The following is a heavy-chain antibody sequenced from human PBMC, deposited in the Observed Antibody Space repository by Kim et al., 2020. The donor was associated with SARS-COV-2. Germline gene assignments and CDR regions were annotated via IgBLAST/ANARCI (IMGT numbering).Heavy chain of an antibody. D-gene: IGHD3-9*01. Sequence: SETLSLTCTVSGGSISSYYWSWIRQPPGKGLEWIGYIYYSGSTNYNPSLKSRVTISVDTSKNQFSLKLSSVTAADPAVYYCAREAYDILTGYYLDYCGQG. CDR2: IYYSGST. CDR1: GGSISSYY. V-gene: IGHV4-59*01. J-gene: IGHJ4*02. CDR3: AREAYDILTGYYLDY.